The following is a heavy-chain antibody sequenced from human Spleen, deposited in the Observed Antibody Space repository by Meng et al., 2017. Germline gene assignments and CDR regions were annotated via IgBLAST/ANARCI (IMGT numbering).Heavy chain of an antibody. D-gene: IGHD2/OR15-2a*01. V-gene: IGHV4-59*01. CDR1: GCPINTYH. CDR2: ISYIGST. Sequence: QVQLQESGPGLVKPSETLSLTRTVPGCPINTYHWSWIRQTPGKGLEWFGCISYIGSTSYNPSLESRVTISLDTSRYQFSLRLTSVTAADTAIYYCARDLGNNRWNYFDSWGPGTLVTVSS. J-gene: IGHJ4*02. CDR3: ARDLGNNRWNYFDS.